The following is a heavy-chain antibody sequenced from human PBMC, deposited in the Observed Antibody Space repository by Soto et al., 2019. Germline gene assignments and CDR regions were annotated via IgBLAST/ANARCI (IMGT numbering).Heavy chain of an antibody. Sequence: QVQLVQSGAEVKKPGASVKVSCKASGYTFSNYGFSWVRQAPGQSLEWMGWISAYNGNTNYAQKVQGRVTMTTDTATGTAYMELRSLRSDDTAVYYCARSFTSSLWCYGMDVWGQGTPVSVSS. J-gene: IGHJ6*02. CDR1: GYTFSNYG. V-gene: IGHV1-18*01. D-gene: IGHD2-2*01. CDR3: ARSFTSSLWCYGMDV. CDR2: ISAYNGNT.